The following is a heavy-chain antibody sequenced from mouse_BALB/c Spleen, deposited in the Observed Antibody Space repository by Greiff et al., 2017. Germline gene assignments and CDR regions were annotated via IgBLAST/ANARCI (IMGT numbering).Heavy chain of an antibody. V-gene: IGHV5-12-2*01. CDR3: ARGPYEVGAWFAY. J-gene: IGHJ3*01. CDR1: GFTFSSYT. Sequence: EVKVEESGGGLVQPGGSLKLSCAASGFTFSSYTMSWVRQTPEKRLEWVAYISNGGGSTYYPDTVKGRFTISRDNAKNTLYLQMSSLKSEDTAMYYCARGPYEVGAWFAYWGQGTLVTVSA. CDR2: ISNGGGST. D-gene: IGHD2-3*01.